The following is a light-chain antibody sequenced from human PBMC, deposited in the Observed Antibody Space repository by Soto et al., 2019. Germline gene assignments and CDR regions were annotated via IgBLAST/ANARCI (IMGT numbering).Light chain of an antibody. J-gene: IGLJ1*01. CDR1: TSNIGASYD. V-gene: IGLV1-40*01. CDR2: GNT. CDR3: QSYDNSLSGYV. Sequence: QPVLTQPPSVSGAPGQRVTISCTGSTSNIGASYDVNWYQQLPGTAPKLLIYGNTNRPSGVPDRFSGSKSGTSASLAITGLQAVDEADYYCQSYDNSLSGYVFGTGTKLTVL.